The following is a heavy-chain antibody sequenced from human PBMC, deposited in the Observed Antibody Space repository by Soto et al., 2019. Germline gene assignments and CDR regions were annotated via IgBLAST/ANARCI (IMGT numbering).Heavy chain of an antibody. D-gene: IGHD3-10*01. V-gene: IGHV4-59*01. CDR3: ARWNYYGSGLDY. J-gene: IGHJ4*02. Sequence: QVQLQESGPGLVKPSETLSLTCTVSGGSISSYYWSWIRQPPGKGLEWIGYIYYSGSTNYNPSLKSRVTISVDTSKNQFSLKLSSVTAADTAVYYCARWNYYGSGLDYWGQGTLVTVSS. CDR1: GGSISSYY. CDR2: IYYSGST.